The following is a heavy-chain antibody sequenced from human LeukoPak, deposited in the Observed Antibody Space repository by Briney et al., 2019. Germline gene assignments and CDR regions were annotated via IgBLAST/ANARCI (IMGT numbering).Heavy chain of an antibody. CDR2: VWHDGTT. D-gene: IGHD3-10*01. Sequence: PSETLSLTCSVSGYSITSGSYWGWIRQSPGKGLEWVGSVWHDGTTYYDPSLKSRHSITVDTSKNQFSLKLKSVTAADTAVYYCVRRIITYYYGLDFWGQGTTVTVSS. CDR3: VRRIITYYYGLDF. J-gene: IGHJ6*02. CDR1: GYSITSGSY. V-gene: IGHV4-38-2*02.